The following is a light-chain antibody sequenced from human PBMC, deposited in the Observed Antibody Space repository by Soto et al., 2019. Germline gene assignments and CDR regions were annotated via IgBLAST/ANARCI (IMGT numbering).Light chain of an antibody. J-gene: IGKJ5*01. Sequence: DIQMTQSPSSLSASVGDRVTITCRASQSIGKYLSWFQQTPGNAPKLLIYAASGLQSGVPSRFSGSGSGTDFTLIINSLQPEDFATYYCQQSYSVPITFGQGTRLEIK. CDR1: QSIGKY. CDR2: AAS. CDR3: QQSYSVPIT. V-gene: IGKV1-39*01.